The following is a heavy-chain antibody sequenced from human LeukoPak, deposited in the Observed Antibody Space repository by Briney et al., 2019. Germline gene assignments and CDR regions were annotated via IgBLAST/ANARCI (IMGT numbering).Heavy chain of an antibody. CDR1: GYTFTSYG. CDR3: ARAPLGAAAGTVRYGMDV. Sequence: ASVTVSCTASGYTFTSYGISWVRQAPGQGLEWMGWISAYNGNTNYAQKLQGRVTMTTDTSTSTAYMELSSLRSEDTAVYYCARAPLGAAAGTVRYGMDVWGQGTTVTVSS. D-gene: IGHD6-13*01. CDR2: ISAYNGNT. V-gene: IGHV1-18*01. J-gene: IGHJ6*02.